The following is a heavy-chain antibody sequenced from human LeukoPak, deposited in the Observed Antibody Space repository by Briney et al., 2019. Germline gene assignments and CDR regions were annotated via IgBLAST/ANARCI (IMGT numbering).Heavy chain of an antibody. J-gene: IGHJ4*02. CDR3: ARDSIIAATGLYCFDY. CDR2: TYYRSKWYN. V-gene: IGHV6-1*01. D-gene: IGHD6-13*01. Sequence: SQTLSLTCAISGDSVSSNSAAWNWIRESPSRGLEWLGRTYYRSKWYNDYAVSVKSRITINPDTSKNQFYLQLNSVTPEDSAVYYCARDSIIAATGLYCFDYWGQGTLVTVSS. CDR1: GDSVSSNSAA.